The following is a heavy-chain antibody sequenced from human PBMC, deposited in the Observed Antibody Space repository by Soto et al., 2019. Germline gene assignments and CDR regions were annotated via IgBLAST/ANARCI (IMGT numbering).Heavy chain of an antibody. CDR1: GYSFTSYW. V-gene: IGHV5-10-1*01. CDR2: IDPSDSYT. Sequence: GESLKISCKGSGYSFTSYWISWVRQMPGKGLEWMGRIDPSDSYTNYSPSFRGHVTISADKSISTAYLQWSSLKASDTAMYYCARQYYDFWSGFWFDPWGQGTLVTVSS. CDR3: ARQYYDFWSGFWFDP. J-gene: IGHJ5*02. D-gene: IGHD3-3*01.